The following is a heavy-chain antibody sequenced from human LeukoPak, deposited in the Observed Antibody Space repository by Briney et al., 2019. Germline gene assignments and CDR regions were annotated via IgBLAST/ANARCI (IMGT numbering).Heavy chain of an antibody. CDR1: GFTVSSSY. V-gene: IGHV3-66*01. CDR3: ARDDYYDSSGPPDS. Sequence: GGSLRLSCAASGFTVSSSYMSWVRQAPEKGLEWVSCIHSGGATYYADSVKGRFTVSRDNSKNTLYLQMNSLRAEDTAVYYCARDDYYDSSGPPDSWGQGTLVTVSS. CDR2: IHSGGAT. D-gene: IGHD3-22*01. J-gene: IGHJ5*01.